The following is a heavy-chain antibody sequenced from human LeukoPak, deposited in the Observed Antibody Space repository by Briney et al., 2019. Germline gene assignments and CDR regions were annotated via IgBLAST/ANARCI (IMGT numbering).Heavy chain of an antibody. V-gene: IGHV3-30*02. Sequence: GGALRLSCAASGFTFSSYGMHWVRQAAGKGLEWVAFIRYDGGKQYYGDSVKGRFTISRDNSKNTVSLQMNSLRAEDTAVYYCAKDPGGTVFGVANDYFDYWGQGTLVTVSS. CDR1: GFTFSSYG. CDR3: AKDPGGTVFGVANDYFDY. D-gene: IGHD3-3*01. CDR2: IRYDGGKQ. J-gene: IGHJ4*02.